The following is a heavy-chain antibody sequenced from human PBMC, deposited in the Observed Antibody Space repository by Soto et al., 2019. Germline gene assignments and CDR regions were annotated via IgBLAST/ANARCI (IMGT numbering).Heavy chain of an antibody. Sequence: QITLKESGPTLVKPTQPLTLTCTFSGFSLSTSGVGVGWIRQPPGKALEWLALIYWDDDKRYSPSLKSRLTITKDTSKNQVVLTMTNMDPVDTATYYCAHRDGYRTRNWFDPWGQGTLVTVSS. CDR1: GFSLSTSGVG. V-gene: IGHV2-5*02. CDR3: AHRDGYRTRNWFDP. D-gene: IGHD5-12*01. J-gene: IGHJ5*02. CDR2: IYWDDDK.